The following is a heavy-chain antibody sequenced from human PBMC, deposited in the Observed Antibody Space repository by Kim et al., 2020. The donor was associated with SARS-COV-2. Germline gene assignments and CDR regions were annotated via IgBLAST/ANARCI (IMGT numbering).Heavy chain of an antibody. CDR2: IYSGATT. CDR3: ARGHGIY. V-gene: IGHV3-53*01. Sequence: GGSLRLSCAASGFTVSSNDMSLVRQAPGKGLEWVSVIYSGATTYYADSVKGRFTISRDNLKNTVYLQMNSLRAEDTAVYFCARGHGIYWGQGTLVTVSS. J-gene: IGHJ4*02. D-gene: IGHD2-21*02. CDR1: GFTVSSND.